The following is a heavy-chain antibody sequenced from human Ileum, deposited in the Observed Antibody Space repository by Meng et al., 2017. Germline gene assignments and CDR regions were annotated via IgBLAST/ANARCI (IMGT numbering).Heavy chain of an antibody. CDR3: AGRRPYGDYPISNY. V-gene: IGHV1-8*01. CDR2: MNPNSGNT. D-gene: IGHD4-17*01. Sequence: QVHLVQSGGEVKKPVAPVKAPCKASAYTFSSYDINWGRQATGQGLEWMGWMNPNSGNTNYAQKFHGRVTMASNTSISTAYLELSSLISEDAAIYSWAGRRPYGDYPISNYWGQGTLVTVSS. CDR1: AYTFSSYD. J-gene: IGHJ4*02.